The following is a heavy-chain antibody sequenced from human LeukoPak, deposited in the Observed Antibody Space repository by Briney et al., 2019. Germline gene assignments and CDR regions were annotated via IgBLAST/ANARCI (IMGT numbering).Heavy chain of an antibody. CDR1: GGSISNGGYY. D-gene: IGHD1-14*01. Sequence: SETLSLTCTVSGGSISNGGYYWSWIRQHPGKGLEWIGYIYDSGTTYYNPALQSRVTISVDTSDNQFSLKLRSLTAADTAVYYCARGGDRRGFDYWGQGTLVTVSS. V-gene: IGHV4-31*03. CDR3: ARGGDRRGFDY. J-gene: IGHJ4*02. CDR2: IYDSGTT.